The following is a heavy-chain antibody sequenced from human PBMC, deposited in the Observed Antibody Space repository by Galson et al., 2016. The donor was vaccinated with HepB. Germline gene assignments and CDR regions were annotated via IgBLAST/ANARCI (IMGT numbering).Heavy chain of an antibody. V-gene: IGHV1-46*01. CDR3: ASPGTYRRLGLDT. D-gene: IGHD3-10*01. CDR2: NNPRGGGS. J-gene: IGHJ6*02. Sequence: SVKVSCKASGFTSPSYYVHWARQAAGQGLEWLGINNPRGGGSNYAQKLQGRLTVTRDTSSSTVYMELTSLTSDDTAVYYCASPGTYRRLGLDTWGQGTAVTVSS. CDR1: GFTSPSYY.